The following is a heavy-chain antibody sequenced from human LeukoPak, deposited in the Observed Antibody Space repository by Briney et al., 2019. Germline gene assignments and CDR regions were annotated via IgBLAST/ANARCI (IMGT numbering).Heavy chain of an antibody. Sequence: GGSLRLSCAAAGFIFRNNWMTWVRQAPGKGLEWVANIKQDSSEKYSVDSVKGRFTISRDNAKMILYLQMNSLRAEDTAVYFCARGRSMDFWGQGTLVTVSS. J-gene: IGHJ4*02. CDR1: GFIFRNNW. CDR2: IKQDSSEK. D-gene: IGHD2-2*01. CDR3: ARGRSMDF. V-gene: IGHV3-7*04.